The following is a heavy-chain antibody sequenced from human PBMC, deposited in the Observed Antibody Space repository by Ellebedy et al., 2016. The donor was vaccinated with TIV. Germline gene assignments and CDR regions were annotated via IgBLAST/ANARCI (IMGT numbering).Heavy chain of an antibody. Sequence: GGSLRLSCAASGFTFSSYNMNWVRQAPGKGLEWLSYISRSSTTILYADSVKGRFTISRDNAKSSLYLQMISLRDEDTAVYYCARDKGATAHDGRPDDAFDIWGQGTMVTVS. CDR1: GFTFSSYN. D-gene: IGHD3-22*01. CDR3: ARDKGATAHDGRPDDAFDI. V-gene: IGHV3-48*02. J-gene: IGHJ3*02. CDR2: ISRSSTTI.